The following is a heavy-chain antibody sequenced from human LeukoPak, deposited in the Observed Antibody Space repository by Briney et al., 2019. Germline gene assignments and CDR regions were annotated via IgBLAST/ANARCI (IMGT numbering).Heavy chain of an antibody. CDR3: IKGREGYFGEF. Sequence: PGGSLRLSCSASGFTFSHYGMFWVRQASGKGLEYVSAINPNGDTKYFADSVRGRFTISRDSSKNTLYLQMSSLRTEDTAVYYCIKGREGYFGEFWGQGTLVTVSS. CDR1: GFTFSHYG. CDR2: INPNGDTK. V-gene: IGHV3-64D*06. J-gene: IGHJ4*02. D-gene: IGHD4/OR15-4a*01.